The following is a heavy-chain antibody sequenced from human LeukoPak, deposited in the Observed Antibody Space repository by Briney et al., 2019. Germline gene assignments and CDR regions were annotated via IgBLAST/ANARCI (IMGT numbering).Heavy chain of an antibody. CDR1: GGSISSYY. D-gene: IGHD3-22*01. J-gene: IGHJ3*02. Sequence: SETLSLTCTVSGGSISSYYWSWIRQPPGKGLEWIGYIYYSGSTNHNPSLKSRVTISVDTSKNQFSLKLSSVTAADTAVYYCARDNDSSGNDAFDIWGQGTMVTVSS. CDR2: IYYSGST. CDR3: ARDNDSSGNDAFDI. V-gene: IGHV4-59*01.